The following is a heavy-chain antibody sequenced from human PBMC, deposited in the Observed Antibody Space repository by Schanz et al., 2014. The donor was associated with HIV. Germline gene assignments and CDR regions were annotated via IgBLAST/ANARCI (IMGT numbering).Heavy chain of an antibody. D-gene: IGHD4-4*01. CDR3: ARDRLHPGNGMDV. J-gene: IGHJ6*02. CDR2: ISHNGNND. CDR1: GFTFSTND. V-gene: IGHV3-30*03. Sequence: VQLLESGGGLEQPGGSLRLSCAASGFTFSTNDMHWVRQLPGKGLEWVAVISHNGNNDYYAESVKGRFTISRDNSKNTLDLQMNNLKPEDTAVYYCARDRLHPGNGMDVWGQGTTVTVSS.